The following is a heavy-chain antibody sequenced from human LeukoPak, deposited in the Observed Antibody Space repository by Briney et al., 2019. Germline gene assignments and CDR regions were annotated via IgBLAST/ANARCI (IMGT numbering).Heavy chain of an antibody. D-gene: IGHD5-18*01. V-gene: IGHV4-34*01. CDR2: INHSGST. CDR1: GGSFSGYY. J-gene: IGHJ4*02. Sequence: SETLSLTCAVYGGSFSGYYWSWIRQPPGKGLEWIGEINHSGSTNYNPPLKSRVTISVDTSKNQFSLKLSSVTAADTAVYYCARLRYSYGYWGQGTLVTVSS. CDR3: ARLRYSYGY.